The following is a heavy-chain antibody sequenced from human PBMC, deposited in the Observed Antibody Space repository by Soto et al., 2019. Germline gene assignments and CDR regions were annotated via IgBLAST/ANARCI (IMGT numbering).Heavy chain of an antibody. CDR1: GGSINTYY. CDR3: ARDRGPTSYFDH. Sequence: NPSETLSLTCSVSGGSINTYYWSWIRQPPGKELEWIGYIYSSGNTHYNPSLKSRDTISVDTSNNQFSLRLSSVTAADTAVYFCARDRGPTSYFDHWGQGALVTVSS. CDR2: IYSSGNT. V-gene: IGHV4-59*01. D-gene: IGHD3-10*01. J-gene: IGHJ4*02.